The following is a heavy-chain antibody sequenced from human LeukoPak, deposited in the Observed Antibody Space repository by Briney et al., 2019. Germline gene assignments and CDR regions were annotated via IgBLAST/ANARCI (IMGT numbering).Heavy chain of an antibody. CDR2: IRRDGTT. CDR3: ARDAGQATPFDY. J-gene: IGHJ4*02. V-gene: IGHV3-74*01. D-gene: IGHD2-15*01. CDR1: GFTVSSYW. Sequence: GGSLRLSCAASGFTVSSYWIHWVRQAPGKGRVWVSLIRRDGTTSFAASVQGRFTISRDNERNTLHLQMNSLAAEDTAVYYCARDAGQATPFDYWGPGTLVTVSS.